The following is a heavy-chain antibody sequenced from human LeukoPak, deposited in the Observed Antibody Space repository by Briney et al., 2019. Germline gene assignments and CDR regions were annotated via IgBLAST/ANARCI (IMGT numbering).Heavy chain of an antibody. CDR3: ARFIPTRGINFDY. CDR1: GGSISSYY. Sequence: SETLSLTCTVSGGSISSYYWSWIRQPPGKGLEWIGYIYYSGSTNYNPSLKSRVTISVDTSRNQFSLKLSSVTAAGTAVYYCARFIPTRGINFDYWGQGTLVTVSS. CDR2: IYYSGST. J-gene: IGHJ4*02. D-gene: IGHD3-10*01. V-gene: IGHV4-59*01.